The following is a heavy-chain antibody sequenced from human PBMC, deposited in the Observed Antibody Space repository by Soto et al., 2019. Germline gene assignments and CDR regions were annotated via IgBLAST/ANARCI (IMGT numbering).Heavy chain of an antibody. CDR3: ARGVGSGTYYNQYNWFDP. D-gene: IGHD3-10*01. CDR1: GYTFTNYG. V-gene: IGHV1-18*01. Sequence: ASVKVACKASGYTFTNYGISLVRQAPGQGLEWIRWINVYNGNTKYAQKEQGRVTMTTDTSTSTSYMELRSLISDDTAVYYCARGVGSGTYYNQYNWFDPWGQGTLVTVSS. CDR2: INVYNGNT. J-gene: IGHJ5*02.